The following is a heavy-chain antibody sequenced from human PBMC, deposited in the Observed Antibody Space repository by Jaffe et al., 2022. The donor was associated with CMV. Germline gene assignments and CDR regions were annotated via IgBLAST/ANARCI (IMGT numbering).Heavy chain of an antibody. CDR3: ARDLIVVVVAEAFDP. V-gene: IGHV3-21*01. J-gene: IGHJ5*02. CDR1: GFTFSSYS. Sequence: EVQLVESGGGLVKPGGSLRLSCAASGFTFSSYSMNWVRQAPGKGLEWVSSISSSSSYIYYADSVKGRFTISRDNAKNSLYLQMNSLRAEDTAVYYCARDLIVVVVAEAFDPWGQGTLVTVSS. CDR2: ISSSSSYI. D-gene: IGHD2-15*01.